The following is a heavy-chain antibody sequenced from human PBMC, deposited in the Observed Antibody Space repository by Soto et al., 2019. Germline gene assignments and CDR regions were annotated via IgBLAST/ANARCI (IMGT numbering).Heavy chain of an antibody. CDR1: GDSVSSPYY. J-gene: IGHJ4*02. Sequence: QVQLQESGPGLVKPSGTLSLTCAVSGDSVSSPYYWCWVRQPPGKGLEWIGEVFHTGTTSYNPSLRSRVTISMDKSNNQFSLDLSSVTVADTAVYYCARSAGWYAVHSWGPGTLVIVSS. V-gene: IGHV4-4*02. CDR2: VFHTGTT. D-gene: IGHD6-19*01. CDR3: ARSAGWYAVHS.